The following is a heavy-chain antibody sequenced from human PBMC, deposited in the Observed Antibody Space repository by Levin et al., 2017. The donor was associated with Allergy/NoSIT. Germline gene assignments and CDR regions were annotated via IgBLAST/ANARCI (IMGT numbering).Heavy chain of an antibody. V-gene: IGHV4-39*01. CDR2: IYYSGST. CDR1: GGSISSSSYY. J-gene: IGHJ5*02. Sequence: SETLSLTCTVSGGSISSSSYYWGWIRQPPGKGLEWIGSIYYSGSTYYNPSLKSRVTISVDTSKNQFSLKLSSVTAADTAVYYCARGSGSGWFRWFDPWGQGTLVTVSS. CDR3: ARGSGSGWFRWFDP. D-gene: IGHD6-19*01.